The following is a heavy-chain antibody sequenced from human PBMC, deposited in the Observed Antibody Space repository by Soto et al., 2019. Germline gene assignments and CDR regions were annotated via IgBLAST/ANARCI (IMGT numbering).Heavy chain of an antibody. Sequence: SETLSLTCAVSGGSISSGGYSWSWIRQPPGKGLEWIGYIYHSGSTYYNPSLKSRVTISVDRSKNQFSLKLSSVTAADTAMYYCARGRVVYLDYWGQGTLVTVSS. D-gene: IGHD2-8*02. CDR1: GGSISSGGYS. CDR3: ARGRVVYLDY. J-gene: IGHJ4*02. CDR2: IYHSGST. V-gene: IGHV4-30-2*01.